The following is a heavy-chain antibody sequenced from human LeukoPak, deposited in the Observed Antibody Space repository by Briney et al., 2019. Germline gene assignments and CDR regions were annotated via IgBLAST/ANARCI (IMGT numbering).Heavy chain of an antibody. V-gene: IGHV1-2*06. CDR2: INPNSGGT. J-gene: IGHJ4*02. CDR1: GHTFTGYY. Sequence: ASVKVSCKASGHTFTGYYMHWVRQAPGQGLEWMGRINPNSGGTNYAQKFQGRVTMTRDTSISTAYMELSRLRSDDTAVYYCARESINYYDSSGYFDYWGQGTLVTVSS. D-gene: IGHD3-22*01. CDR3: ARESINYYDSSGYFDY.